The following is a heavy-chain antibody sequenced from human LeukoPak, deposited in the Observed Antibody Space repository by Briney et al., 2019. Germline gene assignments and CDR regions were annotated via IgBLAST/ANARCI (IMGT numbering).Heavy chain of an antibody. J-gene: IGHJ6*02. CDR2: IKQDGSEK. D-gene: IGHD1-26*01. Sequence: GGSLRLSCAASGFTFSSYWMSWVRQAPGKGLEWVANIKQDGSEKYYVDSVKGRFTISRDNAKNSLYLQMNSLRAEDTAVYYCARDRWELNYYYYGMRVWGQGTTVTVSS. CDR1: GFTFSSYW. CDR3: ARDRWELNYYYYGMRV. V-gene: IGHV3-7*01.